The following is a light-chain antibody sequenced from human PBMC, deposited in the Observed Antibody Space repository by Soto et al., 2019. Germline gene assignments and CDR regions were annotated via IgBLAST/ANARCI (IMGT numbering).Light chain of an antibody. Sequence: SYELTQPPSVSVSPGQTASITCSGDKLGDRYASWYQQKPGQSPVLVIYADVKRPSGIPERFSGSNSGDTVTLTISGTQAMDEAVYYCQAWDSNTAFFGGGTKLTVL. V-gene: IGLV3-1*01. CDR1: KLGDRY. CDR3: QAWDSNTAF. CDR2: ADV. J-gene: IGLJ2*01.